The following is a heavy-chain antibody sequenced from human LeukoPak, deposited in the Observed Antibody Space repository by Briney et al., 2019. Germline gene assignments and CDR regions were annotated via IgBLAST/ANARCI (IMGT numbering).Heavy chain of an antibody. CDR2: IYYSGRS. V-gene: IGHV4-59*01. CDR3: ARCGGTYYGSGSYGI. Sequence: SETLSVTRAVSGGSISSYYWSWLRQPPGKGLEWIRYIYYSGRSNYNHSLKSRVTISVDTSKNQFSLKLSSVTAADTDVYYCARCGGTYYGSGSYGIWGQGKM. CDR1: GGSISSYY. J-gene: IGHJ3*02. D-gene: IGHD3-10*01.